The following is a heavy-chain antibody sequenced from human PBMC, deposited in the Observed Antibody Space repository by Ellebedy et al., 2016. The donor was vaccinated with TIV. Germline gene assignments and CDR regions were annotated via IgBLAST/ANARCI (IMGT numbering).Heavy chain of an antibody. V-gene: IGHV3-30*02. CDR1: GFTFRTSG. CDR3: AKDSYPYYFGF. J-gene: IGHJ4*02. Sequence: GESLKISCAASGFTFRTSGMHWVRQAPGRGLEWVAFVRADGFNKFYADSVKGRYTISRDNSENTVYLKMNSLTSEDTAVYRCAKDSYPYYFGFWGQGTPVTVSS. CDR2: VRADGFNK.